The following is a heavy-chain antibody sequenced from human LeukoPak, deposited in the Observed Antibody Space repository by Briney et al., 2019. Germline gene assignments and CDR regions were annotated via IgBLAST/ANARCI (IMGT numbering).Heavy chain of an antibody. CDR2: ISGSVGTI. V-gene: IGHV3-23*01. CDR1: GFTFSSYG. Sequence: GGSLRLSCAASGFTFSSYGMSWVRQAPGKGLEWVSSISGSVGTIYYADSVKGRFTISRDNSKNTLYLQLNSLRIEDTAVYYCAKDLSYSTDWPYFDYWGQGTLVTVSS. J-gene: IGHJ4*02. CDR3: AKDLSYSTDWPYFDY. D-gene: IGHD6-19*01.